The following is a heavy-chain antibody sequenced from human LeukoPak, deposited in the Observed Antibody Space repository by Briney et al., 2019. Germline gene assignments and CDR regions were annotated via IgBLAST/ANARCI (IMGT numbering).Heavy chain of an antibody. D-gene: IGHD6-13*01. CDR1: GFTFSSYG. CDR3: AKAVSSSWYFSFDY. J-gene: IGHJ4*02. Sequence: GGSLRLSCAASGFTFSSYGMSWVRQAPGKGLEWVSAISGSGGSTYYADSVKGRFTISRDNSKNTLYLQMNSLRAEDTAVYYCAKAVSSSWYFSFDYWGQGTLVTVSS. V-gene: IGHV3-23*01. CDR2: ISGSGGST.